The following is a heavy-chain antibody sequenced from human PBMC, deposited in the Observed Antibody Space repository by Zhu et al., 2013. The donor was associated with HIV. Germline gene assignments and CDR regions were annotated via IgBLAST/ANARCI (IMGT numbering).Heavy chain of an antibody. J-gene: IGHJ3*02. V-gene: IGHV4-34*01. CDR2: INHSGST. CDR3: ASTHYGSDDAFDI. CDR1: GGSFSGYY. Sequence: QVQLQQWGAGLLKPSETLSLTCAVYGGSFSGYYWTWIRQSPGKGLEWIGEINHSGSTNYNPSLKSRVTISVDTSKNQLSLKLSSVTAADTAVYYCASTHYGSDDAFDIWGQGTMVTVSS. D-gene: IGHD3-10*01.